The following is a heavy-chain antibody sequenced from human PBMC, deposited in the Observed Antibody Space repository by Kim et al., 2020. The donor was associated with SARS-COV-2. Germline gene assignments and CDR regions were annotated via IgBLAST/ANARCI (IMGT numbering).Heavy chain of an antibody. CDR3: AKEKYSYGYTFDY. D-gene: IGHD5-18*01. CDR2: ISYDGSNK. CDR1: GFTFSSYG. Sequence: GGSLRLSCAASGFTFSSYGMHWVRQAPGKGLEWVAVISYDGSNKYYADSVKGRFTISRDNSKNTLYLQMNSLRAEDTAVYYCAKEKYSYGYTFDYWGQGTLVTVSS. V-gene: IGHV3-30*18. J-gene: IGHJ4*02.